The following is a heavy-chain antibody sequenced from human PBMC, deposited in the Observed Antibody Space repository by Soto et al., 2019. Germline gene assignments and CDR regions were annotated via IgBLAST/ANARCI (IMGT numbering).Heavy chain of an antibody. D-gene: IGHD2-15*01. CDR3: AKGRPDGFCSGGRCYFDY. CDR1: GFTFDDYA. J-gene: IGHJ4*02. CDR2: ISWNSNII. Sequence: GGSLRLSCSASGFTFDDYAMHWVRRVPGKGLEWVSSISWNSNIIGYADSVKGRFTISRDNAKNSLYLQMNSLRPEDTALYYCAKGRPDGFCSGGRCYFDYWGQGTLVTAPQ. V-gene: IGHV3-9*01.